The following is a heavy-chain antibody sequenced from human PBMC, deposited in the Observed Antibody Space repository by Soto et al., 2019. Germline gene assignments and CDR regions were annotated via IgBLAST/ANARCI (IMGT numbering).Heavy chain of an antibody. CDR2: IDTSGTST. CDR1: GFTFTNFW. D-gene: IGHD1-20*01. Sequence: QSGGSLRLSCGASGFTFTNFWMHWVRQVPGKGLVWVSRIDTSGTSTSYADSVKGRFTISRDNAKSTVTLQMNSLRAEDTGVYYCARDTWYFDVSSQGSLVTVSS. CDR3: ARDTWYFDV. J-gene: IGHJ4*02. V-gene: IGHV3-74*01.